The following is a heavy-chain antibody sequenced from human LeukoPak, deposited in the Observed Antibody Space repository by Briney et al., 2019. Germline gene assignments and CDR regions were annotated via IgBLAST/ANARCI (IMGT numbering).Heavy chain of an antibody. J-gene: IGHJ4*02. CDR1: GYNFTSYW. CDR3: AILGGNLFDS. Sequence: GESLKISCEGSGYNFTSYWIGWVRQMPGKGLEWMGIIYLGDSDTAYSPSFQGQVTISADRSISTAYLQWSSLKASDTAMYYCAILGGNLFDSWGQGTLVTVSS. V-gene: IGHV5-51*01. CDR2: IYLGDSDT. D-gene: IGHD4-23*01.